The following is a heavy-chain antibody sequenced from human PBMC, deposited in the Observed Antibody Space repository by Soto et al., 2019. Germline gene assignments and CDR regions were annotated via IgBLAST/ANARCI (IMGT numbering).Heavy chain of an antibody. D-gene: IGHD5-18*01. CDR3: AREAYSYGYDYYYGMDV. V-gene: IGHV4-59*01. Sequence: SETLSLTCTVSGGSFNIYYCSWIRQPPGKGLEWIGSVSYSGRTKYNPSLKSRVTISVDTSKNHFSLKLSSATAADTAVYYCAREAYSYGYDYYYGMDVWGQGTTVTV. CDR2: VSYSGRT. CDR1: GGSFNIYY. J-gene: IGHJ6*02.